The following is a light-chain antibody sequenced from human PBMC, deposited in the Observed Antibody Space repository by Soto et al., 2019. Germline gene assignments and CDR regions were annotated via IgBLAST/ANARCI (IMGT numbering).Light chain of an antibody. J-gene: IGLJ1*01. CDR2: DNT. CDR1: SSNIGAGYD. Sequence: QLVLTQPPSVSGAPGQRVTISCTGSSSNIGAGYDVHWYQQLPGTAPKLLIYDNTNRPSGVPDRFSGSKSGTSASLAITGLQAEDEADYCCQSYDRSLSGSRVFGTGTQLTVL. CDR3: QSYDRSLSGSRV. V-gene: IGLV1-40*01.